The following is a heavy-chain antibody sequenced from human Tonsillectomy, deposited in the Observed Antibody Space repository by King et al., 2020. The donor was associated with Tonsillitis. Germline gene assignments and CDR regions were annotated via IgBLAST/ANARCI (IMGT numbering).Heavy chain of an antibody. J-gene: IGHJ5*02. CDR3: AREYYHFLFDP. D-gene: IGHD3-3*01. CDR2: ISFSGTT. CDR1: GGSINSGIYY. V-gene: IGHV4-61*02. Sequence: QLQESGPGLVKPSQTLSLTVTVSGGSINSGIYYWNWIRQPAGKGLEWIGRISFSGTTNSNPSLKSRVTMSLDTSKSQFSLKLNSVTAADTAVYYCAREYYHFLFDPWGQGTLVTVSS.